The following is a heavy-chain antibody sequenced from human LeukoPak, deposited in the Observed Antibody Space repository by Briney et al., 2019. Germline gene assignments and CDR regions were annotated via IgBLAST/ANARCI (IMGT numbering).Heavy chain of an antibody. V-gene: IGHV3-21*01. Sequence: GGSLRLSCAASGFDFSSYNMNWVRQAPGKGPEWVASMSGVTGNYVQYAESLKGRFTISRDNAKNSLYLQMNSLRAEDTAVYYCAELGITMIGGVWGKGTTVTISS. CDR2: MSGVTGNYV. CDR3: AELGITMIGGV. D-gene: IGHD3-10*02. J-gene: IGHJ6*04. CDR1: GFDFSSYN.